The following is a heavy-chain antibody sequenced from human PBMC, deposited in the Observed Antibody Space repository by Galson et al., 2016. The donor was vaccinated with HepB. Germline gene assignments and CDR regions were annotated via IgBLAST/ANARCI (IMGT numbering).Heavy chain of an antibody. Sequence: SCKATGHTFTGYYIHWVRQAPGQGLEWMGWVNPNSGATNYAQKFQGRVTMTRDKAISTAYMELNRLTSDDTAVYYCARDSGRGDVWGKGTTVTVSS. CDR2: VNPNSGAT. J-gene: IGHJ6*04. CDR1: GHTFTGYY. V-gene: IGHV1-2*02. CDR3: ARDSGRGDV. D-gene: IGHD3-10*01.